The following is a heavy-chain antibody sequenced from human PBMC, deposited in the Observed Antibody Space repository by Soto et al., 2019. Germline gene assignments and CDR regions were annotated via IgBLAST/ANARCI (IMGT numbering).Heavy chain of an antibody. Sequence: PSETLSLTCAVSGGFISSANWWIWVRQSPGKGLEWIGEIFHSGSTNYSPSLKTRVTISVDKSKNHFSLDLSSVTAADTAVYYRARGSFHLPTYWGQGSLVTVSS. V-gene: IGHV4-4*02. CDR3: ARGSFHLPTY. CDR1: GGFISSANW. CDR2: IFHSGST. J-gene: IGHJ4*02.